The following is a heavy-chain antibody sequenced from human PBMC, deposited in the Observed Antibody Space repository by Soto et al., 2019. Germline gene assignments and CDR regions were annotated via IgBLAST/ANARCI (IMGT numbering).Heavy chain of an antibody. CDR2: VYYSGNT. V-gene: IGHV4-31*03. D-gene: IGHD3-16*01. Sequence: SETLSLTCTFTVASINSAGYYWSWIRQHPGKGLEWIGYVYYSGNTYYNPSLKSRLSTSVDTSESQFSLKVTSVTAADTAVYFCARVQTLFGILNVFDNWGPATLVIVSS. CDR3: ARVQTLFGILNVFDN. J-gene: IGHJ4*02. CDR1: VASINSAGYY.